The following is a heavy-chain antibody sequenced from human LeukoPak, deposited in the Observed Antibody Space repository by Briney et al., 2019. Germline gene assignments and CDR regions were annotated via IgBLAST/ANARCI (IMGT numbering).Heavy chain of an antibody. J-gene: IGHJ4*02. CDR3: ARRWVVTGFGY. CDR1: GGSISSSSYY. V-gene: IGHV4-39*01. D-gene: IGHD4-23*01. CDR2: IYYSGST. Sequence: PSETLSLTCTVSGGSISSSSYYWGWIRQPPGKGLEWIGSIYYSGSTYYNPSLKSRVTISVDTSKNQFSLKLSSVTAADTAVYYCARRWVVTGFGYWGQGTLVTVSS.